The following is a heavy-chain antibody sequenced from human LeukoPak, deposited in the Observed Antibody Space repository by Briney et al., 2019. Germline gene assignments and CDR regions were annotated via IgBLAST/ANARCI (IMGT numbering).Heavy chain of an antibody. CDR2: ISAYNGNT. CDR1: GYTFSSYG. CDR3: ASLKTDGYFDY. J-gene: IGHJ4*02. Sequence: ASVKVSCKASGYTFSSYGISWVRQAPGQGLEWMGWISAYNGNTNYAQKFRGRVTMTTDTSTSTAYMELRSLRSDDTAVYYCASLKTDGYFDYWGQGTLATVSS. D-gene: IGHD5-24*01. V-gene: IGHV1-18*01.